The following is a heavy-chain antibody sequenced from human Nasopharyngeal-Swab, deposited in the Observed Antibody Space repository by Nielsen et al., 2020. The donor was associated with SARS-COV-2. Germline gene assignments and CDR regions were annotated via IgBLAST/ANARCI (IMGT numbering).Heavy chain of an antibody. V-gene: IGHV3-11*04. J-gene: IGHJ6*02. D-gene: IGHD5-12*01. CDR3: ARGSGDIVATITYYYGMDV. Sequence: GGSLRLSCAASGFTFSDYYMSWIRRAPGRGLEWVSYISSSGSTRYYADSVKDRFTISRDNAKNSLYLQMNSLRAEDTALYYCARGSGDIVATITYYYGMDVWGQGTTVTVSS. CDR2: ISSSGSTR. CDR1: GFTFSDYY.